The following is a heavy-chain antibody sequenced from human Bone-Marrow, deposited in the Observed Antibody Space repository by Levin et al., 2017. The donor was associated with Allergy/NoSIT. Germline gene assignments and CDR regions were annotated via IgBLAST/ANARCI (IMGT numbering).Heavy chain of an antibody. D-gene: IGHD2-15*01. CDR3: ASEAWYVRFDY. V-gene: IGHV3-7*01. CDR1: GLSFTEYY. CDR2: IDHDGSAK. Sequence: LSGGSLRLSCAVSGLSFTEYYMAWVRQAPGKGLEWVASIDHDGSAKFYADSVKGRFTISRDNAKNSLYLHMNSLRVEDTAIYYCASEAWYVRFDYWGQGTLVTVSS. J-gene: IGHJ4*02.